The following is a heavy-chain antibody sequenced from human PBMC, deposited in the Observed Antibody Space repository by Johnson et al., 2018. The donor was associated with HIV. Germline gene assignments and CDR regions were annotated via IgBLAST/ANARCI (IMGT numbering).Heavy chain of an antibody. CDR1: GFTFSDYY. Sequence: QVQLAESGGGLVKPGGSLRLYCAASGFTFSDYYMSWIRQAPGKGLEWVAVIWYDGSNKYYADSVKGRFTISRDSSKNTLYLQMNSLRAEDSAVYYCTRDRDGVGVSWGQGTMVTVSS. CDR2: IWYDGSNK. CDR3: TRDRDGVGVS. D-gene: IGHD3-10*01. J-gene: IGHJ3*01. V-gene: IGHV3-33*08.